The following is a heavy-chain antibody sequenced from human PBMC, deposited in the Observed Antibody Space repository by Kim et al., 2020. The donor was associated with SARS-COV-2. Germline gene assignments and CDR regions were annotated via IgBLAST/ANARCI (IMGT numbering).Heavy chain of an antibody. CDR3: TTGVVPHYAYQLLLDYFDY. Sequence: GRFTISRDDSKNTLYLQMNSLKTEDTAVYYCTTGVVPHYAYQLLLDYFDYWGQGTLVTVSS. V-gene: IGHV3-15*01. J-gene: IGHJ4*02. D-gene: IGHD2-2*01.